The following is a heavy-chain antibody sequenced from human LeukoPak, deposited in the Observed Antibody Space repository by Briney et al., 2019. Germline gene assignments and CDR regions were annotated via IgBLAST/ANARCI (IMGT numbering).Heavy chain of an antibody. CDR1: GFTFSSYA. CDR3: AKGTDLWSGPNWFDP. D-gene: IGHD3-3*01. CDR2: ISGSGGST. Sequence: PGGSLRLSCAASGFTFSSYAMSWVRQAPGKGLEWVSAISGSGGSTYYADSVKGRFTISRDNSKNTLYLQMNSLRAEDTAVYYCAKGTDLWSGPNWFDPWGQGTLVTVSS. V-gene: IGHV3-23*01. J-gene: IGHJ5*02.